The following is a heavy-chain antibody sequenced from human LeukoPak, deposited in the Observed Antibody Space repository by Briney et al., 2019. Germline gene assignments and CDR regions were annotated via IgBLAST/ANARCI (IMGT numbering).Heavy chain of an antibody. V-gene: IGHV3-21*01. CDR1: GFTFSSYS. D-gene: IGHD3-10*01. J-gene: IGHJ4*02. CDR3: ARRGWFGELFPANY. Sequence: GGSLRLSCAASGFTFSSYSMNWVRQAPGKGLEWVSSISSSSSYIYYADSVKGRFTISRDNAKNSLYLQMNSLRAEDTAVYYCARRGWFGELFPANYWGQGTLVTVSS. CDR2: ISSSSSYI.